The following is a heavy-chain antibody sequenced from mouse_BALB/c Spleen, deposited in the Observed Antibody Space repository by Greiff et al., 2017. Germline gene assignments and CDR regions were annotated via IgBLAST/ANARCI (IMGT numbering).Heavy chain of an antibody. J-gene: IGHJ2*01. Sequence: EVQLQQSGAELVKPGASVKLSCTASGFYIKDTYMHWVKQRPEQGLEWIGRIDPANGNTKYDPKFQGKATITADTSSNTAYLQLSSLTSEDTAVYYCARLGGNWGQGTTLTVSS. D-gene: IGHD2-14*01. V-gene: IGHV14-3*02. CDR2: IDPANGNT. CDR1: GFYIKDTY. CDR3: ARLGGN.